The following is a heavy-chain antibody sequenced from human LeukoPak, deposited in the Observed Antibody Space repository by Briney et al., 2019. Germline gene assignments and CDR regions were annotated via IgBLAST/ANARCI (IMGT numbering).Heavy chain of an antibody. CDR3: ASADPRLYTIRYFEY. D-gene: IGHD3-16*01. J-gene: IGHJ4*02. CDR2: FDPEDGET. CDR1: GYNFNELS. Sequence: ASVKVSCKVSGYNFNELSMHWVRQAPGKGLEWMGGFDPEDGETIYAQKFQGRVTMTEDTSTDTAYMELSSLRSEDTAVYYCASADPRLYTIRYFEYWGQGTLVTVSS. V-gene: IGHV1-24*01.